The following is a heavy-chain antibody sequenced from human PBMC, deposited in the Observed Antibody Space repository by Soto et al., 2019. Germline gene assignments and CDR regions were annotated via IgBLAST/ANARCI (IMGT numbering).Heavy chain of an antibody. D-gene: IGHD6-6*01. CDR1: GGSISSSSYY. CDR2: IYYSGST. Sequence: SETLSLTCTVSGGSISSSSYYWGWIRQPPGKGLEWIGSIYYSGSTYYNPSLKSRVTISVDTSKNQFSLKLSSVTAADTAVYYCARHPGYWGYSSSRYYYMDVWGKGTTVTVSS. J-gene: IGHJ6*03. V-gene: IGHV4-39*01. CDR3: ARHPGYWGYSSSRYYYMDV.